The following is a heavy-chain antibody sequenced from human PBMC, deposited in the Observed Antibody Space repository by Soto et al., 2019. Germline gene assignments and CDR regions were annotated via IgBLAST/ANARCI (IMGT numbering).Heavy chain of an antibody. D-gene: IGHD3-22*01. J-gene: IGHJ5*02. CDR3: ARAYTYYYDSSGYYWFDP. V-gene: IGHV1-18*01. CDR2: ISAYNGNT. Sequence: GASVKVSCKASGYTFTNFGVTWVRRAPGQGLEWMGWISAYNGNTNYAQKLQGRVTMTTDTSTSTAYMELRSLRSDDTAVYYCARAYTYYYDSSGYYWFDPWGQGTLVTVSS. CDR1: GYTFTNFG.